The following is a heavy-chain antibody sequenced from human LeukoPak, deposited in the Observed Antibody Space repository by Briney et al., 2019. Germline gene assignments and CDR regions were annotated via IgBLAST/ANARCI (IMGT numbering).Heavy chain of an antibody. V-gene: IGHV3-66*01. CDR2: IYSGGST. CDR1: GFTVSSNY. D-gene: IGHD6-19*01. CDR3: ARDLGGSLNYYYYGMDV. Sequence: GGSLRLSCAASGFTVSSNYISWVRQAPGKGLEWVSVIYSGGSTYYADSVKGRFTISRDNSKNTLYLQMNSLRAEDTAVYYCARDLGGSLNYYYYGMDVWGQGNTVTVSS. J-gene: IGHJ6*02.